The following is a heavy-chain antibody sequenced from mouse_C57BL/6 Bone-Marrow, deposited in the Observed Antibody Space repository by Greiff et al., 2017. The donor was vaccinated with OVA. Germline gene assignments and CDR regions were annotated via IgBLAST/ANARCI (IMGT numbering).Heavy chain of an antibody. V-gene: IGHV5-12*01. CDR2: ISNGGGST. J-gene: IGHJ2*01. Sequence: EVKVEESGGGLVQPGGSLKLSCAASGFTFSDYYMYWVRQTPEKRLEWVAYISNGGGSTYYPDTVKGRFTISRDNAKNTLYLQMSRLKSEDTAMYYCARHGTTVVADYWGQGTTLTVSS. CDR1: GFTFSDYY. CDR3: ARHGTTVVADY. D-gene: IGHD1-1*01.